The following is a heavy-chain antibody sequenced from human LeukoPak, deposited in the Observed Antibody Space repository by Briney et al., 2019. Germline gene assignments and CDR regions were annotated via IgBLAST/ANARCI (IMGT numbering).Heavy chain of an antibody. CDR1: GGSISSYY. D-gene: IGHD1-26*01. V-gene: IGHV4-4*07. J-gene: IGHJ3*02. CDR3: ARGGSYYLTDAFDI. Sequence: SETLSPTCTVSGGSISSYYWSWIRQPAGKGLEWIGRIYTSGSTNYNPSLKSRVTMSVDTSKNQFSLKLSSVTAADTAVYYCARGGSYYLTDAFDIWGQGTMVTVSS. CDR2: IYTSGST.